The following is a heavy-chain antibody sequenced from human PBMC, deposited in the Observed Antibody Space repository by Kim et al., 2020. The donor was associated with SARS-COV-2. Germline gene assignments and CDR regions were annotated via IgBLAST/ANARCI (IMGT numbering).Heavy chain of an antibody. J-gene: IGHJ4*02. CDR3: ARLCTRYVWDKFDH. CDR2: VNSDGSST. Sequence: GGSLRLSCVASGFTFSSYWMHWVRQAPGKGLVWVSRVNSDGSSTSYADSVKGRFTISRDNAKNSLYLQMNSLRAEDTALYYCARLCTRYVWDKFDHWGQGTLVTVSS. V-gene: IGHV3-74*01. CDR1: GFTFSSYW. D-gene: IGHD3-16*01.